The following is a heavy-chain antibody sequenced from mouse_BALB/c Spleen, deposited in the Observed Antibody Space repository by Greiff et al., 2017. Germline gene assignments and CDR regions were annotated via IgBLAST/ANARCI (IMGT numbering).Heavy chain of an antibody. D-gene: IGHD1-1*01. V-gene: IGHV5-4*02. CDR3: AREPYYGSSDAMDY. Sequence: EVNLVESGGGLVKPGGSLKLSCAASGFTFSDYYMYWVRQTPEKRLEWVATISDGGSYTYYPDSVKGRFTISRDNAKNNLYLQMSSLKSEDTAMYYCAREPYYGSSDAMDYWGQGTSVTVSA. CDR1: GFTFSDYY. CDR2: ISDGGSYT. J-gene: IGHJ4*01.